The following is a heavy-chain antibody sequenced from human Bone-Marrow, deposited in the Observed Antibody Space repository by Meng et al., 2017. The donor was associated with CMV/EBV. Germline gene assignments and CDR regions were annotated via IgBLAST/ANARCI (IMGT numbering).Heavy chain of an antibody. J-gene: IGHJ6*01. Sequence: ASVKVSCKSSGYTFTGYYMHWVRQAPGQGLEWMGWINPNCGGTNYAQKFQGRVTMNRDTSISTAYMELSRLRSDDTAVYYCERDLFDYGMDVWVQGTTVTVSS. V-gene: IGHV1-2*02. CDR2: INPNCGGT. CDR1: GYTFTGYY. D-gene: IGHD3-3*01. CDR3: ERDLFDYGMDV.